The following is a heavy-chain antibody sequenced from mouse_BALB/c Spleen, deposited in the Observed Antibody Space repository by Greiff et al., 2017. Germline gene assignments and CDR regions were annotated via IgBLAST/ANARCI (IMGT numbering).Heavy chain of an antibody. Sequence: DVKLVESGGGLVKPGGSLKLSCAASGFTFSSYTMSWVRQTPEKRLEWVATISSGGGNTYYPDSVKGRFTISRDNAKNNLYLQMSSLRSEDTALYYCARASSLNWYFDVWGAGTTVTVSS. D-gene: IGHD1-1*01. CDR1: GFTFSSYT. J-gene: IGHJ1*01. CDR2: ISSGGGNT. V-gene: IGHV5-9*03. CDR3: ARASSLNWYFDV.